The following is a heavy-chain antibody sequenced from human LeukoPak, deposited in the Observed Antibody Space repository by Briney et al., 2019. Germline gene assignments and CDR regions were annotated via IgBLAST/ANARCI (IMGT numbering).Heavy chain of an antibody. CDR2: ISAYNGNT. CDR3: ARDSSMVRGVITFDY. J-gene: IGHJ4*02. CDR1: GYTFTSYG. V-gene: IGHV1-18*01. Sequence: ASVKVSCKASGYTFTSYGISWVRQAPGQGLEWMGWISAYNGNTNYAQKLQGRVTMTTDTSTSTAYMELRSLRSDDTAVYYCARDSSMVRGVITFDYWGQGTLVTVSS. D-gene: IGHD3-10*01.